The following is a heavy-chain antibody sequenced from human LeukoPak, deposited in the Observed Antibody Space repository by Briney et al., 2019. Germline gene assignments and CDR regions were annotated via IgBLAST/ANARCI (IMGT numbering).Heavy chain of an antibody. V-gene: IGHV4-39*01. CDR2: IYDSGNT. CDR3: ARHDCDSSRCSVNWFDP. Sequence: SETLSLTCTVSGVSMSSSPYYWGWIRQPPGKGLEWIGTIYDSGNTNYNPSLRSRLTISIDTSRNQFSLKLSSVTAADTAVYYCARHDCDSSRCSVNWFDPWGQGTLVTVSS. J-gene: IGHJ5*02. D-gene: IGHD2/OR15-2a*01. CDR1: GVSMSSSPYY.